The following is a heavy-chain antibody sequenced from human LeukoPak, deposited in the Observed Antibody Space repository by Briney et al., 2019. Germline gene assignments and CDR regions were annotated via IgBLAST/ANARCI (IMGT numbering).Heavy chain of an antibody. CDR1: GFTFSSYA. J-gene: IGHJ4*02. CDR2: ISHDGSDK. D-gene: IGHD3-10*01. Sequence: TGGSLRLSCAASGFTFSSYAMHWVRQAPGKGLEWVTLISHDGSDKYYADSVKGRFTISRDNSKNTLYLQVNSLRAEDTAVYYCAREKYAYGSGSYYPLDYWGQGTLVTVSS. V-gene: IGHV3-30-3*01. CDR3: AREKYAYGSGSYYPLDY.